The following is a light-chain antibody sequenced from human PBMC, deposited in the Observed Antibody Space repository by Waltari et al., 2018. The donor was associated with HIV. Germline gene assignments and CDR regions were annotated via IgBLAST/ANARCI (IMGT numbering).Light chain of an antibody. V-gene: IGKV3-15*01. CDR1: QSVSSN. CDR3: LQYNNWWT. Sequence: EIVMTQSPATLSVSPGERATLPCRASQSVSSNLAWYQQKPGQAPRLLIYDASTRATGIPARFSGSVSGTDFSLTISSLQSEDFAVSYCLQYNNWWTFGQGTKVEIK. J-gene: IGKJ1*01. CDR2: DAS.